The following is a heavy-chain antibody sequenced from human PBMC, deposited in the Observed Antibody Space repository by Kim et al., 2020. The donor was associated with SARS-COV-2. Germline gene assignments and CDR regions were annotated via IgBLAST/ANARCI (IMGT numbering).Heavy chain of an antibody. J-gene: IGHJ4*02. V-gene: IGHV1-24*01. CDR3: AIRGYSYVLQY. CDR2: FDPAPGEI. CDR1: GYSLSEIS. D-gene: IGHD5-18*01. Sequence: ASVKVSCKVSGYSLSEISMHWVRQAPGKGLEWMGGFDPAPGEIIYAQKFQGRVTMTEDTSTDTAYMELSSLKSEDTAVYYCAIRGYSYVLQYWGQGSLVTVSS.